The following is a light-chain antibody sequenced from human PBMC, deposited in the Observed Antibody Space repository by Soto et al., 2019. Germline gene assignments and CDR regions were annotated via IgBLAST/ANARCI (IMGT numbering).Light chain of an antibody. CDR3: SSYTSSSTPYV. Sequence: QSALTQPASVSGSPGQSITISCTGTSSDVGGYNYVSWYQQHPGKAPKLMIYEVSNRPSGVSNRFSGSKSGNPASLTISGLQAEYEAQYYCSSYTSSSTPYVFGTGTKLTVL. CDR2: EVS. V-gene: IGLV2-14*01. J-gene: IGLJ1*01. CDR1: SSDVGGYNY.